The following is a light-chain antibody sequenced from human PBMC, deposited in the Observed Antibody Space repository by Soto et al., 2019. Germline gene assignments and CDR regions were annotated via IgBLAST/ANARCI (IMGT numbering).Light chain of an antibody. J-gene: IGKJ2*01. V-gene: IGKV1-9*01. CDR3: QQLTNFRFT. CDR2: GAS. CDR1: QGINKF. Sequence: IQLTQSPSSLSASVEDRVTITCRASQGINKFLAWYQQRPGKAPQLLVYGASTLQSGVPSRFSGSGSGTVFTLTISSLQPEDFATYYCQQLTNFRFTFGQGTKLDIK.